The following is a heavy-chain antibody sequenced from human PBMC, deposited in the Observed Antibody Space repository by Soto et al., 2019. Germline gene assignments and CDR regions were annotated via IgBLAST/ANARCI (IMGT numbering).Heavy chain of an antibody. D-gene: IGHD6-19*01. Sequence: QVQLVQSGAEVKKPGASVKVSCKASGYNFIDYDMNWMRQSTGQGLEWMGGMTPNSGNTGYAQKFQGRVTLTRDTSIGTAYMELSSLKTEDTAVYYCSRNPYGSGLFDPWGQGTLVTVSS. J-gene: IGHJ5*02. CDR3: SRNPYGSGLFDP. CDR2: MTPNSGNT. V-gene: IGHV1-8*01. CDR1: GYNFIDYD.